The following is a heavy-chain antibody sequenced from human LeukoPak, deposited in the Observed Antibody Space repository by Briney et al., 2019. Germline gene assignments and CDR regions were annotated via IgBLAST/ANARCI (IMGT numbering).Heavy chain of an antibody. D-gene: IGHD4-17*01. J-gene: IGHJ6*02. Sequence: GGSLRLSCAASGFTVSSNYMSWVRQAPGKGLEWVSVIYSGGSTYYADSVKGRFTISRDNSKNTLYLQMNSLRAEDTAVYYCARTWMTTAYYYYGMDVWGQGTTVTVSS. V-gene: IGHV3-53*01. CDR3: ARTWMTTAYYYYGMDV. CDR1: GFTVSSNY. CDR2: IYSGGST.